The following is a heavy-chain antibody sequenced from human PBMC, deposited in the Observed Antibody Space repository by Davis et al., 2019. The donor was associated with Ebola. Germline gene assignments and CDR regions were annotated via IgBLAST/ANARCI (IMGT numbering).Heavy chain of an antibody. CDR2: IIPIFGTA. V-gene: IGHV1-69*13. CDR3: ARGTAKAIVATITHYYYGMDV. D-gene: IGHD5-12*01. CDR1: RGTFSSYA. J-gene: IGHJ6*02. Sequence: SSVTVSCQASRGTFSSYAISWVRQAPGQGLEWMGGIIPIFGTANYAQKFQGRVTITADESTSTAYMELSSLRSEDTAVYYCARGTAKAIVATITHYYYGMDVWGQGTTVTVSS.